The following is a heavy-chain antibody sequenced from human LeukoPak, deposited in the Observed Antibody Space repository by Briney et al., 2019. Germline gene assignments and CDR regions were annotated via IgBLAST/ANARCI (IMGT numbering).Heavy chain of an antibody. CDR2: IYYSGST. D-gene: IGHD3-22*01. V-gene: IGHV4-39*07. Sequence: SETLSLTCTVSGGSISSSNYYWGWIRQPPGKGLECIGSIYYSGSTYYNPSLKSRVTISVDTSKNQFSLKLSSVTAADTAVYYCARAPWGILYDSGGWTGYWGQGTLVTVSS. CDR1: GGSISSSNYY. CDR3: ARAPWGILYDSGGWTGY. J-gene: IGHJ4*02.